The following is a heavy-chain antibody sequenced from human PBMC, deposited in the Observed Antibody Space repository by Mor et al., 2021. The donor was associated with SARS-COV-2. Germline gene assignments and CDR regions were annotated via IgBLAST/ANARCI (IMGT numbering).Heavy chain of an antibody. CDR3: ARGPKKTILRYFDSPPRGCMDV. D-gene: IGHD3-9*01. Sequence: EINHSGSTNYNPSLKSRVTISVDTSKNQFSLKLSSVTAADTAVYYCARGPKKTILRYFDSPPRGCMDVWGQGTTVTVSS. V-gene: IGHV4-34*01. CDR2: INHSGST. J-gene: IGHJ6*02.